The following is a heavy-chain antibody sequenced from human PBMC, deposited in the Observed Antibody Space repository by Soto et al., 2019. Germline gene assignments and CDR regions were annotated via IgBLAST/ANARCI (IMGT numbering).Heavy chain of an antibody. Sequence: PGGSLRLSCAASGFTVSSNYMSWVRQAPGKGLEWVSVIYSGGSTYYADSVKGRFTISRDNSKNTLYLQMNSLRAEDTAVYYCARLPGRQLVYAFDIWGQGTMVT. D-gene: IGHD6-13*01. CDR1: GFTVSSNY. V-gene: IGHV3-53*01. CDR2: IYSGGST. CDR3: ARLPGRQLVYAFDI. J-gene: IGHJ3*02.